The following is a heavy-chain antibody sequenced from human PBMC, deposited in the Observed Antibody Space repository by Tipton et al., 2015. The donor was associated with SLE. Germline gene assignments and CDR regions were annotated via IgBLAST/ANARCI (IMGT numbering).Heavy chain of an antibody. CDR3: ARDSLRGEDFDY. V-gene: IGHV3-20*01. CDR2: INWNGGST. CDR1: GFTFSSYS. Sequence: SLRLSCAASGFTFSSYSMNWVRQAPGKGLEWVSGINWNGGSTGYADSVKGRFTISRDNAKNSLYLQMNSLRAEDTALYHCARDSLRGEDFDYWGQGALVTVSS. J-gene: IGHJ4*02. D-gene: IGHD3-16*01.